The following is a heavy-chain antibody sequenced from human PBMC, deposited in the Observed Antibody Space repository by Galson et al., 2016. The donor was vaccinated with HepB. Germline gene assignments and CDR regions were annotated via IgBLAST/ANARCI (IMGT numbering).Heavy chain of an antibody. Sequence: SLRLSCAAPGFTFRSYWMHWVRQAPGQGLVWVSHINSEGTSTNYADSVKGRFTISRDNAQNTLYLQMNSLRAEDTAIYYCAKDGPYDAFDVWGEGTMVTVSS. CDR1: GFTFRSYW. J-gene: IGHJ3*01. CDR2: INSEGTST. CDR3: AKDGPYDAFDV. V-gene: IGHV3-74*01.